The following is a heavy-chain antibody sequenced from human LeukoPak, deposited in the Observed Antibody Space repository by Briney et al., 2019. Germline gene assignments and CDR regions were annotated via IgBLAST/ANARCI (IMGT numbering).Heavy chain of an antibody. J-gene: IGHJ6*03. Sequence: GGSLRLSCAASRFTFTSYWMSWVRQAPGKGLEWVANIKQDGSAKYYVESVKGRFTISRDNDKNSLYLQMNSLRAEDTAVYYCARVKGEYQQLKSYYYYDYMDVWGKGTTVTVSS. V-gene: IGHV3-7*01. CDR2: IKQDGSAK. D-gene: IGHD2-2*01. CDR1: RFTFTSYW. CDR3: ARVKGEYQQLKSYYYYDYMDV.